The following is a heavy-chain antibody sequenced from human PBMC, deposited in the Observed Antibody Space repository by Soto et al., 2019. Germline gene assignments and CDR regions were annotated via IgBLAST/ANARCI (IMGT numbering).Heavy chain of an antibody. CDR2: ISYDGSNK. J-gene: IGHJ4*02. Sequence: GGSLRLSCAASGFTFSSYGMHWVRQAPGKGLEWVAVISYDGSNKYYADSVNGRFTISRDNSKNTLYLQMNSLRAEDTAVYYCAKSSSTYDSSGYYSHWGQGTLVTVSS. CDR3: AKSSSTYDSSGYYSH. V-gene: IGHV3-30*18. CDR1: GFTFSSYG. D-gene: IGHD3-22*01.